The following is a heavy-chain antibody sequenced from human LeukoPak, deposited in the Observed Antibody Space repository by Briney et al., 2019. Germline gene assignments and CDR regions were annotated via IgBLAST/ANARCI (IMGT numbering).Heavy chain of an antibody. J-gene: IGHJ4*02. CDR3: ARYYGDSGSQYYFDY. CDR1: GFTFSDAW. D-gene: IGHD3-22*01. CDR2: IKSKTDGGTT. Sequence: PGGSLRLSCAASGFTFSDAWMSWVRQAPGKRLEWVGRIKSKTDGGTTDYAAPVKGRFTISRDDSKNTLYLQMNSLKIEDTAVYYCARYYGDSGSQYYFDYWGQGTLVTVSS. V-gene: IGHV3-15*01.